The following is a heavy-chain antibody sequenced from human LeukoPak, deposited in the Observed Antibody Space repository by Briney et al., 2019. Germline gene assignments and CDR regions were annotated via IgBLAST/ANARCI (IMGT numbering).Heavy chain of an antibody. CDR2: IRFDGSNE. Sequence: TGGSLRLSCAASGFTFSSFGMHWVRQAPGKGLDWVAFIRFDGSNEHHADSVKGRFTISRDNAKNSLYLQMNSLRAEDTAVYYCAKDQSSLTTGDAFDIWGQGTMVTVSS. V-gene: IGHV3-30*02. CDR1: GFTFSSFG. CDR3: AKDQSSLTTGDAFDI. J-gene: IGHJ3*02. D-gene: IGHD1-14*01.